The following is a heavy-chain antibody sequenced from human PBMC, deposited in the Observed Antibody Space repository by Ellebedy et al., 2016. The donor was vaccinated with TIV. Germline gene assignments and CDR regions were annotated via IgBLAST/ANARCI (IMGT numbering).Heavy chain of an antibody. V-gene: IGHV3-30*03. J-gene: IGHJ3*02. CDR1: GFTFSSYG. Sequence: GGSLRLXXAASGFTFSSYGMHWVRQAPGKGLEWVAVISYDGSNKYYADSVKGRFTISRDNSKNTLYLQMNSLRAEDTAVYYCARDRVAAFDIWGQGTMVTVSS. CDR2: ISYDGSNK. D-gene: IGHD2-15*01. CDR3: ARDRVAAFDI.